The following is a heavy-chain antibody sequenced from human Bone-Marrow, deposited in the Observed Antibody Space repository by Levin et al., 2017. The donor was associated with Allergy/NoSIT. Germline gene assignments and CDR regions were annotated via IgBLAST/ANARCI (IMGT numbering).Heavy chain of an antibody. CDR2: ISTNTGIP. V-gene: IGHV7-4-1*02. J-gene: IGHJ6*02. Sequence: AASVKVSCKASGYTFTNYAVNWLRQAPGQGPEWMGWISTNTGIPRYAQGFRGRFVFSLDTSVSTANLQISSLKAEDTAVYYCASDIAVAGSKAMDVWGQGTTVTVSS. CDR1: GYTFTNYA. CDR3: ASDIAVAGSKAMDV. D-gene: IGHD6-19*01.